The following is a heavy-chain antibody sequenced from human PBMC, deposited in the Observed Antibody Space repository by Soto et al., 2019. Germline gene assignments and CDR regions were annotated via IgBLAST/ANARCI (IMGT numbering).Heavy chain of an antibody. V-gene: IGHV4-61*01. J-gene: IGHJ4*02. CDR1: GGSVSSGSYY. CDR2: IYYSGST. D-gene: IGHD2-15*01. CDR3: ARARDSDRSFDY. Sequence: QVQLQESGPGPVKPSETLSLTCTVSGGSVSSGSYYWSWIRQPPGKGLEWIGYIYYSGSTNYNPSLNSRVTIPVDTSKSQLALKLNSVTAADTAVYYCARARDSDRSFDYWGQGTLVTVSS.